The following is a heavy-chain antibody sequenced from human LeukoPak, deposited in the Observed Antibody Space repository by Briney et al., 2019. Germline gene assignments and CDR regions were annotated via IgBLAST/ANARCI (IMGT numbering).Heavy chain of an antibody. CDR2: ISHSESA. Sequence: SQTLSLTCTVSGGSISSGANYWSWIRQPPGRGLEWIGYISHSESAYYSPSLESRITISADRSKNQFSLKLKSVTAADTAIYYCARDGGTTSNPSHDTFAIWGQGTMVAVSS. J-gene: IGHJ3*02. CDR3: ARDGGTTSNPSHDTFAI. V-gene: IGHV4-30-2*01. CDR1: GGSISSGANY. D-gene: IGHD4-11*01.